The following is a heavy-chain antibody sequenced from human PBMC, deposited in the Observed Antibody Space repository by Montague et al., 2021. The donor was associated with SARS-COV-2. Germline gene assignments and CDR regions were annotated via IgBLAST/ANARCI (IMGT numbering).Heavy chain of an antibody. D-gene: IGHD3-22*01. V-gene: IGHV3-48*03. CDR2: ISSSGSSI. CDR1: GFTFSSYE. Sequence: SLRLSCAASGFTFSSYEMNWVRQAPGKGLEWVSYISSSGSSIHYADSVKGRFTISRDNAKNSLYLQMSSLRAEDTAVYYCAREGYYDSSGYPLSYWGQGTLVTVSS. CDR3: AREGYYDSSGYPLSY. J-gene: IGHJ4*02.